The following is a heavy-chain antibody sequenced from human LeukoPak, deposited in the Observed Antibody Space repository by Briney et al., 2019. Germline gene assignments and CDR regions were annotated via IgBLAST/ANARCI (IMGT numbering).Heavy chain of an antibody. CDR1: GYTFTGHY. CDR3: ATDRLRYFDWLATKDAFDI. D-gene: IGHD3-9*01. Sequence: ASVKVSCKASGYTFTGHYMHWVRQAPGQGLEWMGWINPNSGGTNYAQKFQGRVTMTRDTSISTAYMELSRLRSEDTAVYYCATDRLRYFDWLATKDAFDIWGQGTMVTVSS. V-gene: IGHV1-2*02. CDR2: INPNSGGT. J-gene: IGHJ3*02.